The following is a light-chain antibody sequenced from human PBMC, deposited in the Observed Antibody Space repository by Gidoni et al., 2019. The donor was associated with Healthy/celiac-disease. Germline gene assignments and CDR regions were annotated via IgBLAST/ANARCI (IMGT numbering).Light chain of an antibody. CDR3: QQYYSTPWT. CDR1: QSVLYSSNNKNY. V-gene: IGKV4-1*01. Sequence: DRVMTQSPDSLAVCLGERATINCKSSQSVLYSSNNKNYLAWYQQKPGQPPKLLIYWASPRQSGVPDRFSGGGSGTDFPLTISSLQAEDVAVYYCQQYYSTPWTFGQXTKVEIK. CDR2: WAS. J-gene: IGKJ1*01.